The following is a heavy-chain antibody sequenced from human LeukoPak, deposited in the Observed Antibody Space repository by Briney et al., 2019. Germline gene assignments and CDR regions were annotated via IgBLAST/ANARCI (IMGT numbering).Heavy chain of an antibody. D-gene: IGHD2-2*03. J-gene: IGHJ3*01. CDR1: GYTFSDYW. Sequence: GESLKISCKASGYTFSDYWIGWVRHMPGKGLEWMTIIYPGDSETRYSPSLQGQVTISADKSINLAYLQWSSLKASDSGMYYCVRQRGYRMTKDGFDVWGQGTMVIVSS. CDR2: IYPGDSET. V-gene: IGHV5-51*01. CDR3: VRQRGYRMTKDGFDV.